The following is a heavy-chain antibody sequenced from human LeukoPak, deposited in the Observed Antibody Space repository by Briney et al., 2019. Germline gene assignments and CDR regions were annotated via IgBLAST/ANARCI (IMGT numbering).Heavy chain of an antibody. CDR1: GYTFTSYY. J-gene: IGHJ4*02. CDR2: INPSGGST. CDR3: ARDGGPYLTKALHGDY. Sequence: ASVKVSCKASGYTFTSYYMHWVRQAPGQGLEWMGIINPSGGSTSYAQKFQGRVTMTRDTSTSTVYMELSSLRSEDTAVYYCARDGGPYLTKALHGDYWGQGTLSPSPQ. V-gene: IGHV1-46*01. D-gene: IGHD3-16*01.